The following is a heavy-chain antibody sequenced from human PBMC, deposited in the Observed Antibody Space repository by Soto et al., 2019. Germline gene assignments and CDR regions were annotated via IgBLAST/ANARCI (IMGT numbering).Heavy chain of an antibody. J-gene: IGHJ1*01. CDR1: GFTFSSYG. CDR2: ISYDGSNK. CDR3: ATQADYGDYEYFQH. Sequence: QVQLVESGGGVVQPGRSLRLSCAASGFTFSSYGMHCVRQAPGKGLEWVAVISYDGSNKYYADSVKGRFTISRDNSKNTLYLQMNSLRAEDTAVYYCATQADYGDYEYFQHWGQGTLVTVSS. V-gene: IGHV3-30*03. D-gene: IGHD4-17*01.